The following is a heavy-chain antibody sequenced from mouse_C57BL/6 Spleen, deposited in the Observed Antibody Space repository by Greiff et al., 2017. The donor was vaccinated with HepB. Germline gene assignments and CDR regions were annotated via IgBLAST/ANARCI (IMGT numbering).Heavy chain of an antibody. CDR2: IWSDGST. CDR1: GFSLTSYG. V-gene: IGHV2-6-1*01. D-gene: IGHD2-1*01. Sequence: QVQLKESGPGLVAPSQRLSITCTVSGFSLTSYGVHWVRQPPGKGLEWLVVIWSDGSTTYNSALKSRLSISKDNSKSQVFLKMNSLQTDDTAMYYCARHSYGNYEDYAMDYWGQGTSVTVSS. J-gene: IGHJ4*01. CDR3: ARHSYGNYEDYAMDY.